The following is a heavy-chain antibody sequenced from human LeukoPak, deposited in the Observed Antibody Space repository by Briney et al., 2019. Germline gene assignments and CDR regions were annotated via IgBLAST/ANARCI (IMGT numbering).Heavy chain of an antibody. CDR2: IYYSGST. CDR3: ASQRDCSGGSCYFLHAFDI. Sequence: SETLSLTCTVSGGSISSSSYYWGWIRQPPGKGLEWFGSIYYSGSTYYNPSLKSRVTISVDTSKNQFSLKLSSVTAADTAVYYCASQRDCSGGSCYFLHAFDIWGQGTMVTVSS. J-gene: IGHJ3*02. V-gene: IGHV4-39*01. D-gene: IGHD2-15*01. CDR1: GGSISSSSYY.